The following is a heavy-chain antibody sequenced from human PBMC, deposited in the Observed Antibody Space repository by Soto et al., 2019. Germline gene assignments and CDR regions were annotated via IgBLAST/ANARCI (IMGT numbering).Heavy chain of an antibody. V-gene: IGHV3-72*01. CDR1: GFTFSDHY. CDR3: ARVLFVASGWTTDQ. D-gene: IGHD6-19*01. Sequence: GGSLRLSCAVSGFTFSDHYMDWVRQAPGKGLEWVGRIRNKANGHSVEYAASVRGRFTISRDDSRNSLYLQMNSLKSEDSARYYCARVLFVASGWTTDQWGHGTLVTVSS. CDR2: IRNKANGHSV. J-gene: IGHJ4*01.